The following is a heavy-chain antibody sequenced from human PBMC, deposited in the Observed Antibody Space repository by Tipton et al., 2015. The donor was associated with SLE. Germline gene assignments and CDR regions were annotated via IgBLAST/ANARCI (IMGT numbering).Heavy chain of an antibody. J-gene: IGHJ5*02. CDR1: GGTFSSYA. V-gene: IGHV1-69*01. CDR3: ARESMYGSGGFDP. CDR2: IIPIFGTA. Sequence: QSGPEVKKPGSSVKVSCKASGGTFSSYAISWVRQAPGQGLEWMGGIIPIFGTANYAQKFQGRVTITADESTSTAYMELSSLRSEDAAAYFCARESMYGSGGFDPWGQGTLVTVSS. D-gene: IGHD3-10*02.